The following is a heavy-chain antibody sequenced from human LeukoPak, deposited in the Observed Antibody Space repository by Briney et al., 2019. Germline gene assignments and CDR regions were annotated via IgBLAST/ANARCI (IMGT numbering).Heavy chain of an antibody. CDR1: GYTFTSYY. V-gene: IGHV1-46*01. D-gene: IGHD3-22*01. CDR2: INPSGGST. Sequence: ASVKISCKASGYTFTSYYMHWVRQAPGQGLEWMGIINPSGGSTSYAQKFQGRVTMTRDMSTSTVYMELSSLRSEDTAVYYCARGGFIVGSMIVVVIAVDAFDIWGQGTMVTVSS. J-gene: IGHJ3*02. CDR3: ARGGFIVGSMIVVVIAVDAFDI.